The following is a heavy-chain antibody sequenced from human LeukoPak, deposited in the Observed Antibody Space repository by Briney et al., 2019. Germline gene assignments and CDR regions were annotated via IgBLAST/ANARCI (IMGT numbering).Heavy chain of an antibody. D-gene: IGHD3-3*01. V-gene: IGHV3-53*04. CDR3: ARFLGRITISGVVPYGMDV. CDR2: IYSAGGT. CDR1: GFTFSSNY. Sequence: PGGSLRLSCAASGFTFSSNYMTWIRQAPGKGLEWVSLIYSAGGTYYTDSVKGRFTISRHSSKNTLYLQMNSLRGEDTAVYYCARFLGRITISGVVPYGMDVWGQGTTVTVSS. J-gene: IGHJ6*02.